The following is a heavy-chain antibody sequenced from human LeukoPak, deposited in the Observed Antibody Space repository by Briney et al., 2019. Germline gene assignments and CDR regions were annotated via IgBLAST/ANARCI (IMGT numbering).Heavy chain of an antibody. CDR3: AGDFYDRADYYYGMDV. CDR2: IYCSGST. V-gene: IGHV4-59*12. Sequence: PSETLSLTCTVSGGSISSYYWSWIRQPPGKGLEWIGYIYCSGSTNYNPSLKSRVTISVDTSKNQFSLKLSSVTAADTAVYYCAGDFYDRADYYYGMDVWGQGTTVTVSS. J-gene: IGHJ6*02. D-gene: IGHD5/OR15-5a*01. CDR1: GGSISSYY.